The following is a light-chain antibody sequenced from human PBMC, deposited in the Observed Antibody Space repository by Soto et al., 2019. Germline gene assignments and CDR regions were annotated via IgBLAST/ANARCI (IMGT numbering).Light chain of an antibody. CDR1: QSSSNY. Sequence: DIQMPQSPSSLSASVGDRVTITCRASQSSSNYLNWYQQKPGKAPKLLIYAASSMQSGVPSRFSGSGSETDFTLTISSLQPDDSATYYCQQSFSPLWTFGQGTKV. J-gene: IGKJ1*01. CDR3: QQSFSPLWT. V-gene: IGKV1-39*01. CDR2: AAS.